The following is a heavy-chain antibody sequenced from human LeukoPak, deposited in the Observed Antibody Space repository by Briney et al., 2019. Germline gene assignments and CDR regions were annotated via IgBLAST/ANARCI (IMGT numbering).Heavy chain of an antibody. CDR1: GFTFSSYA. J-gene: IGHJ4*02. CDR3: AKDRYYYDSSGYYYVGFDY. Sequence: GGSLRLSCAASGFTFSSYAMSWVRQAPGKGLEWVSAISGSGGSTYYADSVKGRFTISRDNSKNTLYLQMNSLRAEDTAVYYCAKDRYYYDSSGYYYVGFDYWGQGTLVTVSS. CDR2: ISGSGGST. V-gene: IGHV3-23*01. D-gene: IGHD3-22*01.